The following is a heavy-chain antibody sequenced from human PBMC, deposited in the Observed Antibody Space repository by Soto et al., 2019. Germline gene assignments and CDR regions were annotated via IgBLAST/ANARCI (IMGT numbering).Heavy chain of an antibody. J-gene: IGHJ6*01. CDR2: ILQRGGT. D-gene: IGHD1-1*01. CDR1: GVPIDQYY. Sequence: LETLSLTCHVSGVPIDQYYWTWLRQSPGRRLEWIGYILQRGGTSYNPSLKSRVTISADVSEGLVSLTMTSVTDADTAHYSCARGIQPPTLSPWDVWGPGTSVTVSS. CDR3: ARGIQPPTLSPWDV. V-gene: IGHV4-59*01.